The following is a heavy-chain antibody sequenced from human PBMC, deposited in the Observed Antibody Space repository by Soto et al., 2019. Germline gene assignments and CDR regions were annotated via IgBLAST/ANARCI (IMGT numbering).Heavy chain of an antibody. CDR2: IWYDGSNK. Sequence: QVQLVESGGGVVQPGRSLRLSCAASGFTFSSYGMHWVRQAPGKGLEWVAVIWYDGSNKYYADSVKGRFTISRDNSKNKLYLQMNSLRAEDTAVYYCARSDTAMEMGDYWGQGTLVTVSS. J-gene: IGHJ4*02. D-gene: IGHD5-18*01. V-gene: IGHV3-33*01. CDR1: GFTFSSYG. CDR3: ARSDTAMEMGDY.